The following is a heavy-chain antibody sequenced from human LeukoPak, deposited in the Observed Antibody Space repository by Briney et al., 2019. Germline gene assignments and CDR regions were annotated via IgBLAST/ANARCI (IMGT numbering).Heavy chain of an antibody. CDR3: ASSIAAAGYYYYYMDV. V-gene: IGHV4-34*01. CDR2: INHSGSA. Sequence: SETLSLTCAVYGGSFSRYYWTWIRQPPGKGLEWIGEINHSGSANYNPSLKSRVTISVDASKSQFSLRLSSVTAADTAVYYCASSIAAAGYYYYYMDVWGKGTTVTVSS. CDR1: GGSFSRYY. D-gene: IGHD6-13*01. J-gene: IGHJ6*03.